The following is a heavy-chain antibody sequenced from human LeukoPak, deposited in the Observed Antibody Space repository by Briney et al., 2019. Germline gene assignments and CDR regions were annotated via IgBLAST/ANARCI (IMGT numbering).Heavy chain of an antibody. V-gene: IGHV3-7*04. D-gene: IGHD3-22*01. CDR3: ARDSSSYYSESSGSFQH. CDR2: IKQDGSET. CDR1: GFPFSNYW. J-gene: IGHJ1*01. Sequence: GGSLRLSCTASGFPFSNYWMTRFRLPPGKGLEWVANIKQDGSETYYVDSVRGRFTISRDNAKNSLYLQMDSLRAEDTAVYFCARDSSSYYSESSGSFQHWGQGTLLTVSS.